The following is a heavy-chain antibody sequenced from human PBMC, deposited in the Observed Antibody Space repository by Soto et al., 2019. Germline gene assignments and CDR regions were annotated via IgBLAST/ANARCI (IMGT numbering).Heavy chain of an antibody. CDR2: ISPGSRYP. J-gene: IGHJ5*02. V-gene: IGHV3-11*06. D-gene: IGHD2-15*01. CDR1: GFTFGDSY. Sequence: GGSLRLSCAGSGFTFGDSYMSWIRQAPGKGLEWLSYISPGSRYPAYADSVKGRFTISRDNAKRSLYLQVMSLTAEDTAIYYCVRGGGGGLFDPWGQGTMVTVSS. CDR3: VRGGGGGLFDP.